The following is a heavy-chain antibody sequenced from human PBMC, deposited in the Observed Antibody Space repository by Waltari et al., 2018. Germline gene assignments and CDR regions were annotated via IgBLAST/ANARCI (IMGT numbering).Heavy chain of an antibody. CDR2: FDPADGET. V-gene: IGHV1-24*01. CDR1: GYTLTELS. J-gene: IGHJ3*02. D-gene: IGHD2-21*01. CDR3: ATLGGYGGERAFDI. Sequence: QVQLVQSGAEVKKPGASVKVSCKVSGYTLTELSMHWVRQAHGKGLEWMGGFDPADGETIYAQKFQGRVTMTEDTSTDTAYMELSSLRSEDTAVYYCATLGGYGGERAFDIWGQGTMVTVSS.